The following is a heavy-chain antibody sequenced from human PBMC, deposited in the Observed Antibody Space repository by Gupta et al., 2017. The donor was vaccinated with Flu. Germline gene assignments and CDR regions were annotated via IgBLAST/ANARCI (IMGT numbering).Heavy chain of an antibody. CDR3: AKEYYYDSSGYHWGWYFDL. D-gene: IGHD3-22*01. CDR2: ISGSGCST. J-gene: IGHJ2*01. Sequence: EVQLLESGGGLVQPGGSLRLSCAASGFTFSSYAMSWVRQAPGKGLEWGSAISGSGCSTYYADSVKGRFTISRDNSKNTLYLQMNSLRAEDTAVYYCAKEYYYDSSGYHWGWYFDLWCRGTLVTVSS. CDR1: GFTFSSYA. V-gene: IGHV3-23*01.